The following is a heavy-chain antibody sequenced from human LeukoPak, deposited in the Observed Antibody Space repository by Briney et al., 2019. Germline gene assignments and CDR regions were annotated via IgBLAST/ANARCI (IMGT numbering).Heavy chain of an antibody. J-gene: IGHJ5*02. D-gene: IGHD3-10*01. V-gene: IGHV4-4*02. CDR2: IYHSGST. CDR3: ARGWFGEFPHQRNWFDP. Sequence: PSGTLSLTCAVSGGSISSSNWWSWVRQPPGKGLEWIGEIYHSGSTNYNPSLKSRVTISVDKSKNQFSLKLSSVTAADTAVYYCARGWFGEFPHQRNWFDPWGQGTLVTVSS. CDR1: GGSISSSNW.